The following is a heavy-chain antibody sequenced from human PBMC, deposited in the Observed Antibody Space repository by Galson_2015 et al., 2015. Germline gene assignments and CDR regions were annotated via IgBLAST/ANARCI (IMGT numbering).Heavy chain of an antibody. J-gene: IGHJ3*01. V-gene: IGHV1-18*01. CDR2: INAYSGNT. D-gene: IGHD3-10*01. CDR3: ARRFVSADYFDS. Sequence: SVKVSCKASGYTFTNYGMSWVRQAPGQRLEWMGWINAYSGNTNYAQKFQGRVTMTTDTSASTAYMELSSLRSEDTAVYCCARRFVSADYFDSWGQGTMVTVSS. CDR1: GYTFTNYG.